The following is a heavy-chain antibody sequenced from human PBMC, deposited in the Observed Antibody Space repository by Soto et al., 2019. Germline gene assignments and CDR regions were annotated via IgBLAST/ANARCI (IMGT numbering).Heavy chain of an antibody. CDR3: ARDGNRGYDVDF. D-gene: IGHD5-12*01. Sequence: VQLVESGGDLVQPGGSLRLSCAASGFTFSNYQMNWVRQAPGKGLEWVSYISSSGRRIFSADSVQGRFTISRDNAENSLYLQMNSLRAEDTAVYFCARDGNRGYDVDFWGQGTLVTVSS. CDR1: GFTFSNYQ. CDR2: ISSSGRRI. V-gene: IGHV3-48*01. J-gene: IGHJ4*02.